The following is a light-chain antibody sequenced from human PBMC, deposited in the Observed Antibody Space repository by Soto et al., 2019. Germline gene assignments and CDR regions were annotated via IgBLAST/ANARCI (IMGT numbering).Light chain of an antibody. CDR2: WAS. J-gene: IGKJ4*01. CDR3: QQYYNTPGLT. CDR1: QSLLYSSNKKNY. Sequence: DIVMTQSPDSLAMSLGERATISCKSSQSLLYSSNKKNYLAWYHQKPGQPPKLLIYWASTRESGVPDRFSGSGSGTDFTLTISSLQAEDVAVYYCQQYYNTPGLTFGGGTKVEIK. V-gene: IGKV4-1*01.